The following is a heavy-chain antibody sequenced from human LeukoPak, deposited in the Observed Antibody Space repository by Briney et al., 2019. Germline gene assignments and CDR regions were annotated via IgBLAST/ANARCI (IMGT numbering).Heavy chain of an antibody. CDR1: GFSFNNYW. Sequence: PGGSLRLSCAASGFSFNNYWMSWVRQAPGKGLEWVANINQAGSDKYYLDSVKGRFTISRDNAKNSLYLQMNSLGTEDTAVYYCANFFGNNFGYWGQGTRVTVSS. D-gene: IGHD5-24*01. CDR3: ANFFGNNFGY. J-gene: IGHJ4*02. V-gene: IGHV3-7*05. CDR2: INQAGSDK.